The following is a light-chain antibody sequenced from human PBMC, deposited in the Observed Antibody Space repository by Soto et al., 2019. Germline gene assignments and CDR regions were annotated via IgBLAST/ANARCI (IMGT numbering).Light chain of an antibody. CDR3: ISYAVTTSYV. CDR1: ISDVGGYNF. J-gene: IGLJ1*01. V-gene: IGLV2-8*01. CDR2: EVD. Sequence: QSVLTQPPSASGSPGQSVTISCTGTISDVGGYNFVSWYQQHPGKAPKLMIYEVDKRPSGVPDRFSGSKSGNTASLTVSGLQAEDEADYYCISYAVTTSYVFGTGTKVTVL.